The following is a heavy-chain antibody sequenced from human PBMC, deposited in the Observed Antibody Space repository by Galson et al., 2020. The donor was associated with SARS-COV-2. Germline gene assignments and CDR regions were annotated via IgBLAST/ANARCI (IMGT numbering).Heavy chain of an antibody. CDR3: ARDLAVDGGGDD. Sequence: GGSLRLSCAASGFTFSSYGMHWVRQAPGKGLEWVAVIWYAGSNKYYADSVKGRFTISRDNSKDTLYLQMNSLRAEDTAVYYCARDLAVDGGGDDWGQGALVSVSS. CDR1: GFTFSSYG. J-gene: IGHJ4*02. CDR2: IWYAGSNK. D-gene: IGHD6-19*01. V-gene: IGHV3-33*01.